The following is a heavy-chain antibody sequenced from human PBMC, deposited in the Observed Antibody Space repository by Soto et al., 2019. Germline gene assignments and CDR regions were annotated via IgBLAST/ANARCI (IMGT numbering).Heavy chain of an antibody. V-gene: IGHV4-34*01. CDR3: ARVDYYGSGSYWFDP. CDR1: GGPFSGYY. CDR2: INHSGST. D-gene: IGHD3-10*01. Sequence: SETLSLTCAVYGGPFSGYYWSWIRQPPGKGLEWIGEINHSGSTNYNPSLKSRVTISVDTSKNQFSLKLSSVTAADTAVYYCARVDYYGSGSYWFDPWGQGTLVTVSS. J-gene: IGHJ5*02.